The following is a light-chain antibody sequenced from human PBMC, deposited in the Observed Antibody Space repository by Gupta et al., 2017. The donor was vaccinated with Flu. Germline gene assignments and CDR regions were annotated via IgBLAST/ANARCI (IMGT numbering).Light chain of an antibody. CDR3: QQYGSSRWT. V-gene: IGKV3-20*01. Sequence: EIVLTQSPGTLSLSPGERATLSCRASQSVSSSYLAWYQQKPGQAPRLLIYGASSRATGITDRFSGSGSGTDFTLTISRLEPEDFAVYYCQQYGSSRWTFGQGTKLEIK. CDR2: GAS. CDR1: QSVSSSY. J-gene: IGKJ2*02.